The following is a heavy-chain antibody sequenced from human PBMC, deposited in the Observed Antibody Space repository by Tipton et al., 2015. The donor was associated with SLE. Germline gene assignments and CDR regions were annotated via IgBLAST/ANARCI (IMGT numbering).Heavy chain of an antibody. V-gene: IGHV3-30*04. CDR2: IWYDGSNK. CDR3: AKETTSGWYNFDY. J-gene: IGHJ4*02. CDR1: GFTFSSYA. D-gene: IGHD6-19*01. Sequence: SLRLSCAASGFTFSSYAMHWVRQAPGKGLEWVAVIWYDGSNKYYADSVKGRFTISRDNSRNTLYLQMNSLRVEDTAVYYCAKETTSGWYNFDYWGQGTLVTVSS.